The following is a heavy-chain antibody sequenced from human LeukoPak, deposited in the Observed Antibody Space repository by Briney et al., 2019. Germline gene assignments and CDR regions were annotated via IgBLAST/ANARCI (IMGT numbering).Heavy chain of an antibody. CDR1: GFTFRNYG. CDR3: ARDRGWPAVHFDL. V-gene: IGHV3-33*01. CDR2: IWYDGSNK. Sequence: GGSLRLSCAASGFTFRNYGMHWVRQAPGKGLEWVAVIWYDGSNKYYVDSVKGRFTVSRDNSKNMLYLQMNSLGAEDTALYYCARDRGWPAVHFDLWGQGTLVTVSS. J-gene: IGHJ4*02. D-gene: IGHD2-15*01.